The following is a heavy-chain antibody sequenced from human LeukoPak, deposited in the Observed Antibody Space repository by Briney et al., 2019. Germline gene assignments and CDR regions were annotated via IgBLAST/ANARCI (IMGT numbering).Heavy chain of an antibody. Sequence: GASVKVSCKASGYTFTSYDINWVRQATGQGLEWMGWMNPNSGNTGYAKKFQGRGTITRHTSISTAYMELSSLRSEHTAVYYCARGRNTMIIAWFDPWGQGTLVTVSS. CDR3: ARGRNTMIIAWFDP. D-gene: IGHD3-22*01. CDR1: GYTFTSYD. J-gene: IGHJ5*02. CDR2: MNPNSGNT. V-gene: IGHV1-8*03.